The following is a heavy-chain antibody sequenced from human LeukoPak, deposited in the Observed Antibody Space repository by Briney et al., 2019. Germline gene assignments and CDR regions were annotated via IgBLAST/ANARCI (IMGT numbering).Heavy chain of an antibody. D-gene: IGHD1-14*01. CDR1: GGSFSDYY. J-gene: IGHJ4*02. V-gene: IGHV4-34*01. Sequence: TPSETLSLTCAVYGGSFSDYYWSWIRQPPGRGLEWIGEINHSGSTNYNPSLKSRVTISVDTSKNQFSLKLSSVTAADTAVYYCARLRNHFLDYWGQGTLVTVSS. CDR3: ARLRNHFLDY. CDR2: INHSGST.